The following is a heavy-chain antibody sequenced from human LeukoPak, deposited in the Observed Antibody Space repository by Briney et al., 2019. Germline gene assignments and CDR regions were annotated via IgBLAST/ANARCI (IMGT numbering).Heavy chain of an antibody. CDR2: INPNSGGT. J-gene: IGHJ4*02. V-gene: IGHV1-2*02. CDR1: GYTFTGYY. Sequence: GASVKVSCKASGYTFTGYYMHWVRQAPGQGLEWMGWINPNSGGTNYAQKFQGRVTMTRNTSISTAYMELSSLRSEDTAVYYCAREDYGGNSDYWGQGTLVTVSS. D-gene: IGHD4-23*01. CDR3: AREDYGGNSDY.